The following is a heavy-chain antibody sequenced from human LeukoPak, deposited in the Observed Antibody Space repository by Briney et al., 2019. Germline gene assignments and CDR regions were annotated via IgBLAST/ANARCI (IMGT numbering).Heavy chain of an antibody. CDR3: ARVGDCGRASCYAIDY. J-gene: IGHJ4*02. Sequence: GSLRLSCAASGFTVSSNYMSSVRQAPGKGLEWVSIIYSGGSTYYTDSVRGRFIISRDISKNTLYLQMNSLRAEDTAVYYCARVGDCGRASCYAIDYWGQGTLVTVSS. V-gene: IGHV3-66*01. CDR2: IYSGGST. D-gene: IGHD2-2*01. CDR1: GFTVSSNY.